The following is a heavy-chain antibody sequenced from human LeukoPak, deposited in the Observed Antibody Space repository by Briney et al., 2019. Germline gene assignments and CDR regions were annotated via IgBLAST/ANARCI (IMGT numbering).Heavy chain of an antibody. Sequence: GGSLRLSCSASGFTFSTNSMHWVRQAPGKGLEFVSAITSNGGSTDYADSVKGRFTISRDNAKNTLYLQMNSLRAEDTAVYYCARDLDGYRSGNGAWGQGTLVTVSS. D-gene: IGHD5-12*01. V-gene: IGHV3-64*04. CDR3: ARDLDGYRSGNGA. CDR1: GFTFSTNS. J-gene: IGHJ5*02. CDR2: ITSNGGST.